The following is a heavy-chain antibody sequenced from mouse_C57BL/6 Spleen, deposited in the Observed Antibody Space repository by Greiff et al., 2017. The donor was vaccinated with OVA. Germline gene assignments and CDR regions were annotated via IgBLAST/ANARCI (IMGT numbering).Heavy chain of an antibody. Sequence: VKLQESGAELVKPGASVKLSCKASGYTFTSYWMHWVKQRPGQGLEWIGMIHPNSGSTNYNEKFKSKATLTVDKSSSTAYMQLSSLTSEDSAVYYCARLGATSSSDYWGQGTTLTVSS. D-gene: IGHD3-1*01. CDR1: GYTFTSYW. CDR3: ARLGATSSSDY. J-gene: IGHJ2*01. CDR2: IHPNSGST. V-gene: IGHV1-64*01.